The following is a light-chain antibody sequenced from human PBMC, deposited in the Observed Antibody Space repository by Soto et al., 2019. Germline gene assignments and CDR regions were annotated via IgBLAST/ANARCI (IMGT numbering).Light chain of an antibody. CDR3: QTWGTGIRI. Sequence: QPVLTQSPSASASLGASVKLTCTLSSGHNTYAIAWHQQQPEKGPRYLMKVNNDGSHNKGDGIPDRFSGSSSGAERYLTISSLQSEDEAVYYCQTWGTGIRIFGGGTKLTVL. V-gene: IGLV4-69*01. CDR2: VNNDGSH. J-gene: IGLJ2*01. CDR1: SGHNTYA.